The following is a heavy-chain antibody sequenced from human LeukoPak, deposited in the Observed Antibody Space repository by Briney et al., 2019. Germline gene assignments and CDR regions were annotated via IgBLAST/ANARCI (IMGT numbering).Heavy chain of an antibody. Sequence: GGSLRLSCAASGVTVSSNYMSWGRQAPGKGLEWGSVIYSGGSTYYADSVKGRVTISRDNSKNTRYLQMNILRAEDTAVYYCARSQQVVRRAFDYWGQGTLVTVS. V-gene: IGHV3-66*01. CDR3: ARSQQVVRRAFDY. J-gene: IGHJ4*02. CDR2: IYSGGST. CDR1: GVTVSSNY. D-gene: IGHD6-13*01.